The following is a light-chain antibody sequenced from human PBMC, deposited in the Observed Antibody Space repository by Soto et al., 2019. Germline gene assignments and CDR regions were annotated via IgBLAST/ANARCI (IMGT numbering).Light chain of an antibody. CDR2: EGS. Sequence: QSALTQPASVSGSPGQSITISCTGTNNDVGGYKLVSWYQQHPGKVPKVVIYEGSKRPSGIPDRFSGSKSGTSATLGITGFQTGDEADYYCGSWDSSLSAYVFGTGTKLTVL. V-gene: IGLV2-14*02. CDR1: NNDVGGYKL. CDR3: GSWDSSLSAYV. J-gene: IGLJ1*01.